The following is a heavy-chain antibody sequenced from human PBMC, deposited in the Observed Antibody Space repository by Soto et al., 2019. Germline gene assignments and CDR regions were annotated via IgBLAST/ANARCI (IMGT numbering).Heavy chain of an antibody. D-gene: IGHD3-10*01. Sequence: QVQLVQSWAEVKNPGSSVKVSCKASGGTLSDYAVSWVRQARGQGLEWMGGIMPTVDSANYAQKFQGRLTITAAESSSTANMELSSLTSADTAIYYCAVAAVREIMTEQSSGMAVWGQGMTVSVSS. V-gene: IGHV1-69*01. J-gene: IGHJ6*02. CDR2: IMPTVDSA. CDR3: AVAAVREIMTEQSSGMAV. CDR1: GGTLSDYA.